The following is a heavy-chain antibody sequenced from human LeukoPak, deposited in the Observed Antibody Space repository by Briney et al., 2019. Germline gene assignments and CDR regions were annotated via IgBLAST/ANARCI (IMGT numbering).Heavy chain of an antibody. V-gene: IGHV3-33*01. CDR1: GFTFSSYG. D-gene: IGHD1-14*01. Sequence: GGSLRLSCAASGFTFSSYGMHWVRQAPGKGLERVAVIWYDGSNKYYADSVKGRFTISRDNSKNTLYLQMNSLRAEDTAVYYCARTGLGDAFDIWGQGTMVTVSS. J-gene: IGHJ3*02. CDR2: IWYDGSNK. CDR3: ARTGLGDAFDI.